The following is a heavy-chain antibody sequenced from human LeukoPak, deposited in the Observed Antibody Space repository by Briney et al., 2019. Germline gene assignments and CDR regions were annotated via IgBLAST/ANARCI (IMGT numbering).Heavy chain of an antibody. J-gene: IGHJ4*02. CDR3: ARHRGGIAARPDY. D-gene: IGHD6-6*01. V-gene: IGHV5-10-1*01. CDR2: IDPSDSYT. CDR1: GYSFTSYW. Sequence: GESLKISCKGSGYSFTSYWISWVRQMPGTGLEWMGRIDPSDSYTNYSPSFQGHVTISADKSISTAYLQWSSLKASDTAMYYCARHRGGIAARPDYWGQGTLVTVSS.